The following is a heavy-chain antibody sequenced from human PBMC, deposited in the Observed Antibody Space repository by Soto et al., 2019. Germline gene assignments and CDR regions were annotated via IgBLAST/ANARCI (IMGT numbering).Heavy chain of an antibody. J-gene: IGHJ4*02. CDR2: INPNGGST. Sequence: QVQLVQSGAEVKKPGASVKISCKASGYTFIHYYIHWVRQAPGQGLEWMAIINPNGGSTNYAQKFQGRVTVTSDTSTNTVSMELNSLESDDTAVYFCARSLLQGDFWGQGTLVNVSS. CDR3: ARSLLQGDF. D-gene: IGHD2-21*01. CDR1: GYTFIHYY. V-gene: IGHV1-46*01.